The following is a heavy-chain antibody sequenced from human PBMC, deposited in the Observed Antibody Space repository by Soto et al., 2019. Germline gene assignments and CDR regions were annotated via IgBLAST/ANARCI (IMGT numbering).Heavy chain of an antibody. D-gene: IGHD1-1*01. V-gene: IGHV1-69*01. CDR2: IIPIFGTA. Sequence: VKVSCTASGGPFSSYASIWVRQAPGQGLEWMGGIIPIFGTANYAQKFQGRVTITADESTSTAYMELSSLRSEDTAVYYCARHALLDYYYYGMDVWGQGTTVTVSS. J-gene: IGHJ6*02. CDR3: ARHALLDYYYYGMDV. CDR1: GGPFSSYA.